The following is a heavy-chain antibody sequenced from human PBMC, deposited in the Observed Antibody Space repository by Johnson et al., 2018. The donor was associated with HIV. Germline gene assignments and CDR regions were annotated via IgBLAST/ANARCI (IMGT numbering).Heavy chain of an antibody. CDR3: ARASPKYYDSSGYFPLDAFDI. CDR1: GFTFSSYA. Sequence: QVQLVESGGGVVQPGRSLRLSCAASGFTFSSYAMHWVRQAPGKGLEWVAVISYDGSNKNYADSVKGRFTISRDNPKNTLSLQMNSLRAEDTAVYDCARASPKYYDSSGYFPLDAFDIWGQGTMVTVSS. J-gene: IGHJ3*02. D-gene: IGHD3-22*01. CDR2: ISYDGSNK. V-gene: IGHV3-30*04.